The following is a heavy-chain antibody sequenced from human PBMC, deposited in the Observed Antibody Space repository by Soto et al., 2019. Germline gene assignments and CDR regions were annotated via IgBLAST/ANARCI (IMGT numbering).Heavy chain of an antibody. Sequence: EVQLLESGGGLVQPGGSLRLSCAASGFTFSSYAMSWVRQAPGQGLEWVSAISGSGGSTYYADSVKGRFTISRDNSKNTLYLQMNSLRAEDTAVYYCANLFGYCSGGSCYGWYFDLWGRGTLVTVSS. D-gene: IGHD2-15*01. V-gene: IGHV3-23*01. J-gene: IGHJ2*01. CDR1: GFTFSSYA. CDR2: ISGSGGST. CDR3: ANLFGYCSGGSCYGWYFDL.